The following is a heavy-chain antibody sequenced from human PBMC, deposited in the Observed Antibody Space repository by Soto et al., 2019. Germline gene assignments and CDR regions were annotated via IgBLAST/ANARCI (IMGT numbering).Heavy chain of an antibody. CDR2: IYWDDDK. Sequence: QITLKESGPTLVKPTQTLTLTCTFSGFSLSTSGVGVGWIRQPPGKALEWLAVIYWDDDKRYSPSLKSRLTITKDTPKNQVVLTMTNMDPVDTGTYYCAHRRPAAMDVWGQGTTVTVSS. J-gene: IGHJ6*02. CDR3: AHRRPAAMDV. CDR1: GFSLSTSGVG. V-gene: IGHV2-5*02.